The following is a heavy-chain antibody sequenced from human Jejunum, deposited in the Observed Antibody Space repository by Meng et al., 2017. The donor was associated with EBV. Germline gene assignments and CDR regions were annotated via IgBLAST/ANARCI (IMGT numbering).Heavy chain of an antibody. CDR3: ARDQNGSYFAY. CDR2: IYNSEST. J-gene: IGHJ4*02. CDR1: GGSVSSGGYY. D-gene: IGHD1-26*01. V-gene: IGHV4-61*08. Sequence: QVQQQESGPGRVKPSETLSLTCTVSGGSVSSGGYYLSWIRQPPGKGLEWIGYIYNSESTNYKSSLKSRVTISADTSKNQFSLRLSSVTAADTAVYYCARDQNGSYFAYWGQGTLVTVSS.